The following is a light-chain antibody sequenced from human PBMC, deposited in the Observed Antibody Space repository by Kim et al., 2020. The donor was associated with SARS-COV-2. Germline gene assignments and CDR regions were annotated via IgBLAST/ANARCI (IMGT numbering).Light chain of an antibody. V-gene: IGKV1-16*01. Sequence: SASVGDRGTITCRASQDVSTYLAWFQQKPGKAPKSLIYAASSLQNGVPSRFSGSGSGTDFTLTISGLQPEDFATYYCQQYDTYPTFGQGTRLEIK. CDR2: AAS. J-gene: IGKJ5*01. CDR1: QDVSTY. CDR3: QQYDTYPT.